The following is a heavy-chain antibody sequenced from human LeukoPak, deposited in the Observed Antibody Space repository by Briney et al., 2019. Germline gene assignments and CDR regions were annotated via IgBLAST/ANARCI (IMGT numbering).Heavy chain of an antibody. CDR3: ARAGVKRYTVWLVHYYMDV. D-gene: IGHD3-9*01. CDR2: ISGNGGST. J-gene: IGHJ6*03. Sequence: GGSLRLSCAASGFIFTNHAMQWVRQAPGRGLEYVAAISGNGGSTYYADSVKGRFSISRDNSRNTLYLQMDGLRPEDMAVYYCARAGVKRYTVWLVHYYMDVWGKGTTVTVSS. V-gene: IGHV3-64*02. CDR1: GFIFTNHA.